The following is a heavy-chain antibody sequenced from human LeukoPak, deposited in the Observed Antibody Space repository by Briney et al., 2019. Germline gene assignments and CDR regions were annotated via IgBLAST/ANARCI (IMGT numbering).Heavy chain of an antibody. CDR2: IYYSGST. D-gene: IGHD5-12*01. Sequence: PETLSLTCTVSGGSISSSSYYWGWIRQPPGKGLEWIGSIYYSGSTFYNPSLKSRVTISADTSKNQFSLKLSSVTAADTAVYYCARLDIVATIFDYWGQGTLVTVSS. J-gene: IGHJ4*02. V-gene: IGHV4-39*01. CDR1: GGSISSSSYY. CDR3: ARLDIVATIFDY.